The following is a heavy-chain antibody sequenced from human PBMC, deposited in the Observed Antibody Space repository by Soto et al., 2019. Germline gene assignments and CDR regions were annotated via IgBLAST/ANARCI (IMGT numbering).Heavy chain of an antibody. CDR1: GYTFTTYA. Sequence: QVQLVQSGAEVRKPGASVKVSCKASGYTFTTYAMHWVRQAPGQRLEWMGWINAGNGNTKYSQKVQGRVTISRDTSASTAYMELSSLKSEDTAVYYCANTKGGACGMDVWGQGTTVTVSS. V-gene: IGHV1-3*01. J-gene: IGHJ6*02. D-gene: IGHD3-16*01. CDR2: INAGNGNT. CDR3: ANTKGGACGMDV.